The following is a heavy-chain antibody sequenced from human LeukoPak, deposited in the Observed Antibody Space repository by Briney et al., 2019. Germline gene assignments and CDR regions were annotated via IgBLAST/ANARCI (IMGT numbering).Heavy chain of an antibody. CDR1: GFTFSSYA. CDR3: AKPGAYYDILTGHFDY. CDR2: ISGSGGST. D-gene: IGHD3-9*01. V-gene: IGHV3-23*01. Sequence: GGSLRLSCAASGFTFSSYAMSWVRQAPGKGLEWVSAISGSGGSTYYADSVKGRFTISRDNSKNTLYLQMNSLRAEDTAVYHCAKPGAYYDILTGHFDYWGQGTLVTVSS. J-gene: IGHJ4*02.